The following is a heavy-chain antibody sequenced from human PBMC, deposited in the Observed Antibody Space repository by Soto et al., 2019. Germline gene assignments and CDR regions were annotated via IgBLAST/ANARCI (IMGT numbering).Heavy chain of an antibody. Sequence: KSGPTLVNPTQTLTLTCTFSGFSLSTSGMCVSWIRQPPGKALEWLARIDWDDDKYYSTSLKTRLTISKDTSKNQVVLTMTNMDPVDTATYYCARIQGDYGDYDYYYYYMDVWGKGTTVTVSS. J-gene: IGHJ6*03. CDR3: ARIQGDYGDYDYYYYYMDV. CDR2: IDWDDDK. V-gene: IGHV2-70*11. CDR1: GFSLSTSGMC. D-gene: IGHD4-17*01.